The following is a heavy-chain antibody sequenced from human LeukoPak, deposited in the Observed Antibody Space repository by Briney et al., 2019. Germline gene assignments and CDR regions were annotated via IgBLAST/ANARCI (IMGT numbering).Heavy chain of an antibody. CDR1: GFTFNYYS. Sequence: GGSLRLSCTASGFTFNYYSMNWVRQAPGKGLEWLAYVSGNGATTNYTDSVRGRFTISRDNAKSSLYLQMNSLRDEDTAVYYCARDSDYYGSGTYPYYFDYWGPGTLVTVSS. CDR2: VSGNGATT. CDR3: ARDSDYYGSGTYPYYFDY. V-gene: IGHV3-48*02. D-gene: IGHD3-10*01. J-gene: IGHJ4*02.